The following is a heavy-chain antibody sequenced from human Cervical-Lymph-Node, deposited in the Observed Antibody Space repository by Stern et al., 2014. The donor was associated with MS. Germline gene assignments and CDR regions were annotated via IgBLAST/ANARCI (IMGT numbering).Heavy chain of an antibody. CDR2: CIPIIDAT. CDR1: GGSFGNYT. V-gene: IGHV1-69*12. D-gene: IGHD5-12*01. CDR3: ARGLQGYVYWYFDL. J-gene: IGHJ2*01. Sequence: QDQLVQSGAEVRKPGSSVTLSCQASGGSFGNYTINWVRQAPGQGLEWVSGCIPIIDATTYAQKFRNRVTITADDDTGTVSMDLTNLTSEDTAVYYCARGLQGYVYWYFDLWGRGTLVTVST.